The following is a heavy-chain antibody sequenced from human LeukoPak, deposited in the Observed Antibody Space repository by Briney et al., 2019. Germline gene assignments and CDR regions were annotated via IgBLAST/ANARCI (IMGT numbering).Heavy chain of an antibody. D-gene: IGHD1-7*01. CDR1: GFTFSSYA. V-gene: IGHV3-30-3*01. CDR2: ISYDGSNK. J-gene: IGHJ4*02. CDR3: ARDRTTALDY. Sequence: GGSLRLSCAASGFTFSSYAMHWVRQAPGKGLEWVAVISYDGSNKYYADSVKGRFTISRDNSKNTLYLQMNSLRAEDTAVYYCARDRTTALDYWGQGILVTVSS.